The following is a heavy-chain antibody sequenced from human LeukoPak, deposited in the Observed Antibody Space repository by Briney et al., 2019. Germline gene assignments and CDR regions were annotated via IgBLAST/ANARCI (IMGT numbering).Heavy chain of an antibody. Sequence: KPSETLSLTCTVSGGSISSGSYYWSWIRQPAGKGLEWIGRIYTSGSTNYNPSLKSRVTISVDTSKNQFSLKLSSVTAADTAVYYCARDYRELMSRQNYYYYYYMDVWGKGTTVTVSS. J-gene: IGHJ6*03. CDR1: GGSISSGSYY. CDR3: ARDYRELMSRQNYYYYYYMDV. CDR2: IYTSGST. V-gene: IGHV4-61*02. D-gene: IGHD3-16*01.